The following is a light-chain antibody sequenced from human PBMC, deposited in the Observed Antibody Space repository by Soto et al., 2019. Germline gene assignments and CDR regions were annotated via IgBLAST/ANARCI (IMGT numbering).Light chain of an antibody. Sequence: QSALTHPPSVSPPPGQKVTISCSGSSSNIGGNSVSWYQQLPGTAPKLLIYDDNKRPSGIPDRFSGSKSGTSATLGITGFQTGDEADYYCGSWDSSLSAYVFGTGTKVTVL. J-gene: IGLJ1*01. CDR1: SSNIGGNS. CDR2: DDN. V-gene: IGLV1-51*01. CDR3: GSWDSSLSAYV.